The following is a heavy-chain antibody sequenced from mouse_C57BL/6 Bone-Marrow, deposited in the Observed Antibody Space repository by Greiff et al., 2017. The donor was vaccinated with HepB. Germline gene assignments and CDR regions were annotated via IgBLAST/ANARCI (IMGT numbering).Heavy chain of an antibody. V-gene: IGHV1-9*01. Sequence: QVQLKQSGAELMQPAASVKLSCKATGYSFTGYWVEWVKQRPGHGLEWIGEILPGSGSTNYNDKFKGKATFTADTSSNTAYMQLSSLTTEDSAIYYGARSSGFAYWGQGTLVTVSA. J-gene: IGHJ3*01. CDR1: GYSFTGYW. D-gene: IGHD1-3*01. CDR2: ILPGSGST. CDR3: ARSSGFAY.